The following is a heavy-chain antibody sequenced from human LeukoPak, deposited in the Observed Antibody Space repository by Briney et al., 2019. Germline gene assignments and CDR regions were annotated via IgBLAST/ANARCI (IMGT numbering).Heavy chain of an antibody. CDR1: GGSISMYY. D-gene: IGHD3-22*01. V-gene: IGHV4-59*01. CDR3: ASLTTAEAFDI. J-gene: IGHJ3*02. CDR2: IYDSGST. Sequence: SETLSLTCTVSGGSISMYYWSWIRQPPGKGLEWIGYIYDSGSTNYNPSLKSRVTISVDTSKNQFSLKLSSVTAADTAVYYCASLTTAEAFDIWGQGTMVTVSS.